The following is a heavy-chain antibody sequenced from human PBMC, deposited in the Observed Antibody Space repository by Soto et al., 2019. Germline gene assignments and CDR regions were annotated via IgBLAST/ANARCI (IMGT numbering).Heavy chain of an antibody. CDR1: GFSLSSYD. D-gene: IGHD2-15*01. CDR3: AIDRRDGDFIRISVVDF. J-gene: IGHJ4*02. V-gene: IGHV3-30*03. Sequence: QVQLVESGGGVVQPGVSLRLSCATSGFSLSSYDMHWVRQAPGMGLAWVALMSHGETKKYYADSVKGRFTISRDTSKNTLFLQMNNLRVEDTAVYYCAIDRRDGDFIRISVVDFWGQAALVSVSS. CDR2: MSHGETKK.